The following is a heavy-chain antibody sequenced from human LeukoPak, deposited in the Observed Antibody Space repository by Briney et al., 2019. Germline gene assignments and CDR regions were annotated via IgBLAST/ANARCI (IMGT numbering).Heavy chain of an antibody. D-gene: IGHD2-2*01. CDR2: IWYDGSKT. V-gene: IGHV3-33*08. J-gene: IGHJ4*02. CDR3: ARDDCSTTPCYAY. Sequence: GGSLRLSCAASGFTFSSYAMHWVRQAPGKGLESVAAIWYDGSKTSYTDSVKGRFTVSRDISKNTVYLQMNGLKAEDTAVYYCARDDCSTTPCYAYWGQGTLVTVSS. CDR1: GFTFSSYA.